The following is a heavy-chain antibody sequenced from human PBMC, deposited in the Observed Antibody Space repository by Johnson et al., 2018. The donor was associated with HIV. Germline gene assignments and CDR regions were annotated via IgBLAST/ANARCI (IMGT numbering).Heavy chain of an antibody. D-gene: IGHD3-3*01. V-gene: IGHV3-30*04. CDR2: IPYDGSNQ. CDR3: ASYYDFWSGSYTSGFDI. Sequence: QVQLVESGGVVVQPGGSLRLSCAASGFTFSSYAMHWLRQAPGKGLEWVAVIPYDGSNQYYADSGKGRLTISRDNSKNTVFLQMNSLRPEDTAMYYCASYYDFWSGSYTSGFDIWGQGTMVTVSS. J-gene: IGHJ3*02. CDR1: GFTFSSYA.